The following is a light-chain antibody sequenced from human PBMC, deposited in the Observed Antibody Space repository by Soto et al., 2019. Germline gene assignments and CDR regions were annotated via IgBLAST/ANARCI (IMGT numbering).Light chain of an antibody. V-gene: IGLV1-40*01. CDR2: GNS. J-gene: IGLJ1*01. Sequence: SVLTQPPSVSGAPGQRVTISCTGSSSNIGAGYDVHWYQQLPGTAPKLLIYGNSNRPSGVPDRFSGSKSGTSASLVITGLQAEDEADYYCQSYDSSLSGYVFGTGTKV. CDR3: QSYDSSLSGYV. CDR1: SSNIGAGYD.